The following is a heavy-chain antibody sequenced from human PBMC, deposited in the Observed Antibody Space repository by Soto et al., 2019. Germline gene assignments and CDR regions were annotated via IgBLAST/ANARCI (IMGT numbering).Heavy chain of an antibody. V-gene: IGHV3-7*01. D-gene: IGHD3-22*01. Sequence: HPGGSLRLSCAASGFTFSSYWMSWVRQAPGKGLEWVANIKQEGSEKYYVDSVKGRFTISRDNAKNSLYLQMNSLRAEDTAVYYCARNKYYYDSSGPIGYWGQGTLVTVSS. CDR3: ARNKYYYDSSGPIGY. J-gene: IGHJ4*02. CDR1: GFTFSSYW. CDR2: IKQEGSEK.